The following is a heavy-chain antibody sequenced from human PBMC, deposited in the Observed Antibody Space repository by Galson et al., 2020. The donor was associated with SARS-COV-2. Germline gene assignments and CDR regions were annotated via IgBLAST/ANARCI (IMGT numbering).Heavy chain of an antibody. V-gene: IGHV1-69*13. CDR3: ATQRISTVTTGEGYYFDY. J-gene: IGHJ4*02. D-gene: IGHD4-17*01. Sequence: SVKVSCKASGGTFSSYAISWVRQAPGQGLEWMGGIIPIFGTANYAQKFQGRVTITADESTSTAYMELSSLRSEDTAVYYCATQRISTVTTGEGYYFDYWGQGTLVTVSS. CDR1: GGTFSSYA. CDR2: IIPIFGTA.